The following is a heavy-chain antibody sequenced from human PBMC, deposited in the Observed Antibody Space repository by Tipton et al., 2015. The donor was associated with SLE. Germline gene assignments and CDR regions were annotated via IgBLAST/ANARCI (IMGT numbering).Heavy chain of an antibody. CDR2: ISHSGST. CDR3: ARLQYIFAGMDV. CDR1: GGSFSGNY. D-gene: IGHD3-3*01. Sequence: TLSLTCAVFGGSFSGNYWIWIRQPPGKGLEWIGEISHSGSTNYNPSLKSRVTISGDTSKNQFSLKLTSVTAADTAVYYCARLQYIFAGMDVWGKGTTVTVSS. V-gene: IGHV4-34*01. J-gene: IGHJ6*04.